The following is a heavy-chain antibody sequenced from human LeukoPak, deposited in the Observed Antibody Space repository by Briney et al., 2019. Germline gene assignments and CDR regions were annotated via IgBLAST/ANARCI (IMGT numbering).Heavy chain of an antibody. CDR1: GGSISSYY. CDR3: ARGQDSSSWEFDY. V-gene: IGHV4-59*08. J-gene: IGHJ4*02. Sequence: PSETLSLTCTFSGGSISSYYWSWIRQPPGKGLEWIGYIYYSGSTNYNPSLKSRVTISVDTSKNQFSLKLSSVTAADTAVYYCARGQDSSSWEFDYWGQGTLVTVSS. D-gene: IGHD6-13*01. CDR2: IYYSGST.